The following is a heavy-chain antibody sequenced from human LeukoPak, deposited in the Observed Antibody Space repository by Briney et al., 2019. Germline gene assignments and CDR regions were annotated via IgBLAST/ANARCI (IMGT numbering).Heavy chain of an antibody. CDR2: ISGSGDNT. CDR3: ARDPGIAAAGTVGYFDS. D-gene: IGHD6-13*01. Sequence: PGGSLRLSCAASGFTFSSHGMSWVRQAPGKGLEWVSTISGSGDNTYYADSVKGRFTISRDNSKNTLYLQMNSLRAEDTAVYYCARDPGIAAAGTVGYFDSWGQGILVTVSS. CDR1: GFTFSSHG. J-gene: IGHJ4*02. V-gene: IGHV3-23*01.